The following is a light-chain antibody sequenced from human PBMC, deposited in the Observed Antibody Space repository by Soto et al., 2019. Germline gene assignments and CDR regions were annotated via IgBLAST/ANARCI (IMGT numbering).Light chain of an antibody. CDR1: QTISSW. Sequence: DIQMTQSPSTLWGSPGGTVAIICGASQTISSWLAWYQQKPGKAPKLLIYDSSSLESGVPSRFSGSGSGTEFRLTISTMQPDDFATYYCQQYNSFSVTFGQGTRGEIK. V-gene: IGKV1-5*02. J-gene: IGKJ5*01. CDR2: DSS. CDR3: QQYNSFSVT.